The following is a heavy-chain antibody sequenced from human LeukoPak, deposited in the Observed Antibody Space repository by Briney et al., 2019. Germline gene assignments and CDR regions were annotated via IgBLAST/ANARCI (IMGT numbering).Heavy chain of an antibody. V-gene: IGHV4-30-2*01. Sequence: PSQTLSLTCAVSGGSISSGGYSWSWIRQPPGKGLEWIGYIYHSGSTYYNPSLKSRVTISVDRSKNQFSLKLSSVTAADTAVYYCARTITGTPLWGQGTLVTVSS. CDR3: ARTITGTPL. CDR1: GGSISSGGYS. D-gene: IGHD1-20*01. J-gene: IGHJ4*02. CDR2: IYHSGST.